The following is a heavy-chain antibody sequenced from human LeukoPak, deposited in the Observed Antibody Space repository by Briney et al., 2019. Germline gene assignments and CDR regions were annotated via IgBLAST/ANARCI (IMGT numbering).Heavy chain of an antibody. CDR2: INHSGST. J-gene: IGHJ4*02. Sequence: KSSETLSLTRAVYGGSFSGYYWSWIRQPPGKGLEWIGEINHSGSTNYNPSLKSRVTISVDTSKNQFSLKLSSVTAADTAVYYCARGYDLFDYWGQGTLVTVSS. CDR1: GGSFSGYY. V-gene: IGHV4-34*01. CDR3: ARGYDLFDY. D-gene: IGHD3-22*01.